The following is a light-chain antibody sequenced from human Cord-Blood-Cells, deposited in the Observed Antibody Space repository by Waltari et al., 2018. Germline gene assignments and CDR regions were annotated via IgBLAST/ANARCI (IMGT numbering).Light chain of an antibody. CDR2: EGS. CDR1: SSDVGSYNL. CDR3: SSYPSSSTLV. J-gene: IGLJ3*02. Sequence: QSALTQPASVSGSPGQSITISCTGTSSDVGSYNLVSWYQQHPGKAPKLMIYEGSKRPSGISHRFSGSKSGNTASLTISGLQAEDEADYYCSSYPSSSTLVFGGGTKLTVL. V-gene: IGLV2-14*02.